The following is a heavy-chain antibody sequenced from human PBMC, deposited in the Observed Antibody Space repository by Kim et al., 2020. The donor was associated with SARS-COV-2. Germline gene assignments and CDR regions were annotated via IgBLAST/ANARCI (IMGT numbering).Heavy chain of an antibody. CDR1: GLTFSSYW. Sequence: GGSLRLSCAGSGLTFSSYWMHWVRQVPGKGLVWVSGIKTDGASTAYAGSVKGRFTISRDNAKSTLYLQMNSLSAEDTAVYYCVRGQLYWTGCHQPYYVYYGMDVSGQGTTVTVSS. J-gene: IGHJ6*01. CDR2: IKTDGAST. CDR3: VRGQLYWTGCHQPYYVYYGMDV. V-gene: IGHV3-74*01. D-gene: IGHD2-8*02.